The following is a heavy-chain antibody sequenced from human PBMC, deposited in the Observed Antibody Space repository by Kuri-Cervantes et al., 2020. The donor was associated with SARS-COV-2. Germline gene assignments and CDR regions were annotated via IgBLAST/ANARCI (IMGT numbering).Heavy chain of an antibody. CDR1: GFTVSSNY. D-gene: IGHD3-16*02. V-gene: IGHV3-53*01. Sequence: GGSLRLSCAASGFTVSSNYMSWVRQAPGKGLEWVSVIYSGGSTYYADSVKGRFTISRDNSKNTLYLQMNSLRAEDTAVYYCARDGGYRTSSSFDYWGQGTLVTVSS. CDR2: IYSGGST. J-gene: IGHJ4*02. CDR3: ARDGGYRTSSSFDY.